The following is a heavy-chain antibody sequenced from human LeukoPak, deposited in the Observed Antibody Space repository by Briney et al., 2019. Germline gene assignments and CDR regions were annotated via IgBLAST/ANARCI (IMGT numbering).Heavy chain of an antibody. Sequence: GGSLRLSCAASGFTFSSYGMHWVRQAPGKGLEWVAVISYDGSNKYYADSVKGRFTISRDNSKNTLYLQMNSLRAEDTAVYYWAKDGPGARPFDYWGQGTLVTVSS. V-gene: IGHV3-30*18. CDR2: ISYDGSNK. J-gene: IGHJ4*02. D-gene: IGHD1-26*01. CDR3: AKDGPGARPFDY. CDR1: GFTFSSYG.